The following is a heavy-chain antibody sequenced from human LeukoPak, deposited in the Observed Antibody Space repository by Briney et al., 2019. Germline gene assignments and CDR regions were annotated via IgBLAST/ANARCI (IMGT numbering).Heavy chain of an antibody. V-gene: IGHV1-2*06. CDR2: INPNSGGT. J-gene: IGHJ5*02. Sequence: ASVKVSCKASGYTFTGYYMHWVRQAPGQGLEWMGRINPNSGGTNYAQKLQGRVTMTRDTSISTAYMELSRLRSDDTAVYYCARGFDDILTGYYGFDPWGQGTLVTVSS. CDR3: ARGFDDILTGYYGFDP. CDR1: GYTFTGYY. D-gene: IGHD3-9*01.